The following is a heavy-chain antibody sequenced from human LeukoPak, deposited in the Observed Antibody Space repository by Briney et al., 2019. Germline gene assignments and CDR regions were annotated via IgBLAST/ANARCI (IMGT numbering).Heavy chain of an antibody. CDR3: ARDVSTQGWFDP. Sequence: SQTLSPTCTVSGGSISSGDYYWSWIRQPPGKGLEWIGYIYYSGSTYYNPSLKSRVTISVDTSKNQFSLKLSSVTAADTAVYYCARDVSTQGWFDPWGQGTLVTVSS. CDR2: IYYSGST. D-gene: IGHD2-2*01. V-gene: IGHV4-30-4*01. CDR1: GGSISSGDYY. J-gene: IGHJ5*02.